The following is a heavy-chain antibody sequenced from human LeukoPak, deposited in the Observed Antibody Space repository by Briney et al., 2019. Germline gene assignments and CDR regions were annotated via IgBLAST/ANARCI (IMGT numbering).Heavy chain of an antibody. D-gene: IGHD6-6*01. Sequence: PSETLSLTCTVSGGSISSDLYYWNWIRQSPGKGLEWIGSISYSGSTNYNPSLKSRVTISIDTSKNRFSLKVSSVTAADTAIYYCARGGSRSYTSSTLDYWGQGTLVTVSS. CDR2: ISYSGST. CDR1: GGSISSDLYY. J-gene: IGHJ4*02. CDR3: ARGGSRSYTSSTLDY. V-gene: IGHV4-61*01.